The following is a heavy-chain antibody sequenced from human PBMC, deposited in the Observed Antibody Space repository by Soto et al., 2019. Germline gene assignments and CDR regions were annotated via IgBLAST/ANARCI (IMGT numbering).Heavy chain of an antibody. CDR2: VSGSGGST. J-gene: IGHJ4*02. CDR3: AAYSYYTSTYSFDY. Sequence: GGALRLSCAASGFIFIIYAMTWVRQAPWKGLKWVSAVSGSGGSTYYADSVRGRFTISRDNSQNTVYLQMNSLTAEDTAVYYCAAYSYYTSTYSFDYWGQGTLVTVS. CDR1: GFIFIIYA. D-gene: IGHD3-22*01. V-gene: IGHV3-23*01.